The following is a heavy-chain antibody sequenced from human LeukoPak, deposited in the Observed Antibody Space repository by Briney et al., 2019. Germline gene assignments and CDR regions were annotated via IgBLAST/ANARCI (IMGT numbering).Heavy chain of an antibody. CDR2: IGSSGGTK. D-gene: IGHD6-13*01. J-gene: IGHJ4*02. V-gene: IGHV3-23*01. CDR1: GFTFSNYG. Sequence: GGSLRLSCVASGFTFSNYGMSWVRQAPGKGLEWVSSIGSSGGTKYYADSVKGRFTISRDNSKYTLYLQMNSLRAEDTAVYYCAKILTAAGLDYWGQGTQLTVS. CDR3: AKILTAAGLDY.